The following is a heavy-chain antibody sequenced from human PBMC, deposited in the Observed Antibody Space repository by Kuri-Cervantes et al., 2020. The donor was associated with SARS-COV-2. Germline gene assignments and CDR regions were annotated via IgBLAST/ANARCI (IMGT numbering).Heavy chain of an antibody. Sequence: SETLSLTCAFYGESFSGYYWSWIRQPPGKGLEWIGEINHSGSTNYNPSLKSRVTISVDTSKNQFSLKLSSVTAADTAVYYCARASAFGYYFDYWGQGTLVTVSS. D-gene: IGHD3-10*01. J-gene: IGHJ4*02. CDR1: GESFSGYY. V-gene: IGHV4-34*01. CDR2: INHSGST. CDR3: ARASAFGYYFDY.